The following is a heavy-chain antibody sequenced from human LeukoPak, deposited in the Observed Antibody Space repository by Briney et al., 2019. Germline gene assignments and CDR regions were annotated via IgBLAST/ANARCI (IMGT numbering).Heavy chain of an antibody. CDR2: ISGSGGST. V-gene: IGHV3-23*01. J-gene: IGHJ4*02. D-gene: IGHD6-13*01. CDR1: GFTFSSYA. Sequence: PGGSLRLSCAASGFTFSSYAMSWVRQAPGKGLEWVSAISGSGGSTYYADSVKGRFTISRDNSKNTLYLQMNSLRAEDTAVYYCAKDWYSSSWYAALDYWGQGTLVTVSS. CDR3: AKDWYSSSWYAALDY.